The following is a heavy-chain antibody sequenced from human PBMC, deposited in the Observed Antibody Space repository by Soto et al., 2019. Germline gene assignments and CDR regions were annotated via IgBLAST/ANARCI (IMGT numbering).Heavy chain of an antibody. V-gene: IGHV3-30-3*01. CDR2: ISYDGSNK. J-gene: IGHJ4*02. CDR1: GFTFSSYA. D-gene: IGHD1-26*01. CDR3: ARAFIVGATIGY. Sequence: PGGSLRLSCAASGFTFSSYAMHWVRQAPGKGLEWVAVISYDGSNKYYADSVKGRFTISRGNSKNTLYLQMNSLRAEDTAVYYCARAFIVGATIGYWGQGTLVTVSS.